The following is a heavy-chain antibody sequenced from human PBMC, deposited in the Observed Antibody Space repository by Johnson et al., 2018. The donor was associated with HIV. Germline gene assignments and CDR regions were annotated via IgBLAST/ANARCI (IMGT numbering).Heavy chain of an antibody. V-gene: IGHV3-33*06. CDR1: GFTLSSHG. J-gene: IGHJ3*02. Sequence: QVQLVESGGGVVQPGRSLTLSCAASGFTLSSHGIHWVRQAPGKGLEWVAIMWYDGSHLGCADSVKDRFTISRDNSKNTLYLQMNSVRPEDAAVYYCAKPPSMGADAFDIWGQGTMVTVSS. CDR3: AKPPSMGADAFDI. CDR2: MWYDGSHL. D-gene: IGHD3-16*01.